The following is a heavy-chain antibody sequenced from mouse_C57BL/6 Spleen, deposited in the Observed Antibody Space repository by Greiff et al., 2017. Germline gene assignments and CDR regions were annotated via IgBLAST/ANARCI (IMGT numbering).Heavy chain of an antibody. J-gene: IGHJ2*01. CDR2: IDPSDSYT. Sequence: QVQLQQPGAELVMPGASVKLSCKASGYTFTSYWMHWVKQRPGQGLEWIGEIDPSDSYTNYNQKFKGKSTLTVAKSSSTAYMQLSSLTSEDSAVYYCTRFTTIVADYWGQGTTLTVSS. V-gene: IGHV1-69*01. CDR1: GYTFTSYW. CDR3: TRFTTIVADY. D-gene: IGHD1-1*01.